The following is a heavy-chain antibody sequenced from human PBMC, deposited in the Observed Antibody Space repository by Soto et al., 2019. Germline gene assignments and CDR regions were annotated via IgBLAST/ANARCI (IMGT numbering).Heavy chain of an antibody. D-gene: IGHD2-21*02. CDR1: GVSLTSYY. V-gene: IGHV4-59*01. CDR2: IFYNGTT. J-gene: IGHJ4*01. Sequence: SETLSLTCSVSGVSLTSYYWSWIRQTPGKTLEWIGCIFYNGTTNYNPSLKSRVTISLDMSKNQFSLKLKSVSAEDTALYYCARGKVTHRYWCPGNLVTVS. CDR3: ARGKVTHRY.